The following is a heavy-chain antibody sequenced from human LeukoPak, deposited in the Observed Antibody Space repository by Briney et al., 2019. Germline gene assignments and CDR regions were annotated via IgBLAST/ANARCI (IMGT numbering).Heavy chain of an antibody. Sequence: GASVKVSCKASGYTFTGYYMHWVRQAPGQGLERMGWINPNSGGTNYAQKFQGRVTMTRDTSISTAYMELSRLRSDDTAVYYCARAGMITFGGVIVPRTDDAFDIWGQGTMVTVSS. CDR1: GYTFTGYY. J-gene: IGHJ3*02. CDR2: INPNSGGT. V-gene: IGHV1-2*02. D-gene: IGHD3-16*02. CDR3: ARAGMITFGGVIVPRTDDAFDI.